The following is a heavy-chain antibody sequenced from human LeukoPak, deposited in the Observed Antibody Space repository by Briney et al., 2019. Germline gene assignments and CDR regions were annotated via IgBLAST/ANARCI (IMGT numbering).Heavy chain of an antibody. J-gene: IGHJ5*02. V-gene: IGHV1-69*06. Sequence: SVKVSCKTSGGTFSRNAISWVRQAPGQGLEXXXXIIPVFGTPNYAQKFQGRVTISADKSTSTVYMELSSLRSEDTAMYYCARSGSGSYYFYWFDPWGQGTLVTVSS. CDR3: ARSGSGSYYFYWFDP. D-gene: IGHD3-10*01. CDR2: IIPVFGTP. CDR1: GGTFSRNA.